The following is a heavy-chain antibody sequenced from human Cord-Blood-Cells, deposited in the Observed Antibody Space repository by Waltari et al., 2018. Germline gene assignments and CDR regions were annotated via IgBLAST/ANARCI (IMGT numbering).Heavy chain of an antibody. D-gene: IGHD1-26*01. V-gene: IGHV4-39*01. CDR2: IYYSGST. J-gene: IGHJ4*02. CDR1: GGSISSSSYY. CDR3: ARATMSGSYFDY. Sequence: QLQLQESGPGLVKPSETLSLTCTVSGGSISSSSYYWGWIRQPPGKGLEWIGSIYYSGSTYHTPSLKSRVTIAVDASKNQFSLKLSSVTAADTAVYYCARATMSGSYFDYWGQGTLVTVAS.